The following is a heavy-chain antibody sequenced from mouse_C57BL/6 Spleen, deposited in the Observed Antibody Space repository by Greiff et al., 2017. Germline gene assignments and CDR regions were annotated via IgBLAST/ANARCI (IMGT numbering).Heavy chain of an antibody. J-gene: IGHJ4*01. CDR3: ASEQLRLRYAMDY. Sequence: QVQLQQSGAELARPGASVKMSCKASGYTFTSYTMHWVKQRPGQGLEWIGYINPSSGYTKYNQKFKDKATLTADKSSSTAYMQLSSLTSEDSAVYDCASEQLRLRYAMDYWGHGTSVTVSS. V-gene: IGHV1-4*01. CDR1: GYTFTSYT. D-gene: IGHD3-2*02. CDR2: INPSSGYT.